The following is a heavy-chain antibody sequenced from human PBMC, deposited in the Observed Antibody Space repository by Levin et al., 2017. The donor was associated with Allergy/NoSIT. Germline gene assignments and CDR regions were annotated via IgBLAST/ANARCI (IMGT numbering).Heavy chain of an antibody. CDR3: ARDPGGYDY. CDR2: IRQDAGEK. J-gene: IGHJ4*02. V-gene: IGHV3-7*01. CDR1: GFTLGNFW. D-gene: IGHD3-22*01. Sequence: GGSLRLSCAASGFTLGNFWMTWVRQAPGKGLEWVASIRQDAGEKSYLDSAKGRFTISRDNAKNSLYLQMNNLRAEDTAVYYCARDPGGYDYWGRGTLVTASS.